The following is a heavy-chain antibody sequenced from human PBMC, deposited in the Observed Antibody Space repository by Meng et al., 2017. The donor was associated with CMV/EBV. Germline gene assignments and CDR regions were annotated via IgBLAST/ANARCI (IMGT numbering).Heavy chain of an antibody. CDR3: ARIYDSSGYYNYYFDY. CDR1: GGTFSSYA. J-gene: IGHJ4*02. D-gene: IGHD3-22*01. V-gene: IGHV1-69*12. CDR2: IIPIFGTA. Sequence: QVQLVQSGAEVKKPGSPVKVSCKASGGTFSSYAISWVRQAPGQGLEWMGGIIPIFGTANYAQKFQGRVTITADESTSTAYMELSSLRSEDTAVYYCARIYDSSGYYNYYFDYWGQGTLVTVSS.